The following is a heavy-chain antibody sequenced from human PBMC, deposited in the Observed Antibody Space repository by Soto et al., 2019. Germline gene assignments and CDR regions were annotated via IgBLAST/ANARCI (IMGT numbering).Heavy chain of an antibody. D-gene: IGHD3-10*01. CDR2: INAGNGNT. V-gene: IGHV1-3*01. CDR3: ARIYGSGSYPHYYYYYGMDV. J-gene: IGHJ6*02. CDR1: GYTFTSYG. Sequence: EASVKVSCKASGYTFTSYGIHWVRQAPGQRLEWTGWINAGNGNTKYSEKFQGRVTITRDTSASTAYLELSSLRAEDTAVYYCARIYGSGSYPHYYYYYGMDVWGQGTTVTVSS.